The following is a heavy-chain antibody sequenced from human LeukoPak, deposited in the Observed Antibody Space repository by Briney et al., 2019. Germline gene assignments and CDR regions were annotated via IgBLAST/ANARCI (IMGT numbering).Heavy chain of an antibody. D-gene: IGHD2-21*02. J-gene: IGHJ4*02. CDR2: ISLNSSST. CDR1: GYSFSGYY. CDR3: ARGEAVTAVGIDY. V-gene: IGHV1-2*02. Sequence: ASVKVSCKASGYSFSGYYIHWVRQAPGEGLEWMGWISLNSSSTNYEQKFQGRVTMTRDTSISTVYMELSRLRSDDTAVYFCARGEAVTAVGIDYWGQGTLVTVSS.